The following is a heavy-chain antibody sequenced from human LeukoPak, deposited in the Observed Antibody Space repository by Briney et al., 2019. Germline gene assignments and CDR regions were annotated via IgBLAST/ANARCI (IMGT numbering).Heavy chain of an antibody. CDR2: IKSKTDGGTT. V-gene: IGHV3-15*01. CDR3: TTDFKYQLLCEVLVDY. D-gene: IGHD2-2*01. CDR1: GFTFSNAW. Sequence: GGSLRLSCAASGFTFSNAWMSWVRQAPGKGLEWVGRIKSKTDGGTTDYAAPVKGRFTISRDDSKNTLYLQMNSLKTEDTAVYYCTTDFKYQLLCEVLVDYWGQGTLVTVSS. J-gene: IGHJ4*02.